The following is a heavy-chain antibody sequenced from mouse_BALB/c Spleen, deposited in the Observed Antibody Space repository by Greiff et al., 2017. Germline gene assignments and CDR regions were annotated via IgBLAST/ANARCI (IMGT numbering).Heavy chain of an antibody. V-gene: IGHV1-5*01. D-gene: IGHD2-1*01. J-gene: IGHJ4*01. Sequence: VQLQQSGPQLVRPGASVKISCKASGYSFTSYWMHWVKQRPGQGLEWIGAIYPGNSDTSYNQKFKGKAKLTAVTSTSTAYMELSSLTNEDSAVYYCTRSGGNPYYAMDYWGQGTSVTVSS. CDR3: TRSGGNPYYAMDY. CDR1: GYSFTSYW. CDR2: IYPGNSDT.